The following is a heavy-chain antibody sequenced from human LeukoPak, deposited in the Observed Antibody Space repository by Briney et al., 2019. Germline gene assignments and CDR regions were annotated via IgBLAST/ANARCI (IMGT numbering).Heavy chain of an antibody. D-gene: IGHD3-10*01. CDR3: ARDRGIGYGPSDLDS. J-gene: IGHJ4*02. V-gene: IGHV4-59*01. CDR2: VYHSGTS. CDR1: GDSMTSDY. Sequence: PSETLSLTCTVSGDSMTSDYWTWIRQPPGKGLEWLGYVYHSGTSFYNPALKSRLTISIDTSKKQFSLNVISVTTAHTALYFCARDRGIGYGPSDLDSWGPGVLVTVSS.